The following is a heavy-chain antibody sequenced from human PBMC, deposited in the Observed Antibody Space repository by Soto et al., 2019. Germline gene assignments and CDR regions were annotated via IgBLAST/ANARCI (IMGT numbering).Heavy chain of an antibody. D-gene: IGHD5-12*01. V-gene: IGHV3-21*01. Sequence: GGSLRLSCAASGFTFSSYSMNWVRQAPGKGLEWVSSISSSSSYIYYADSVKGRFTISRDNAKNSLYLQMNSLRAEDTAVYYCAREGEYSGYGVYYYYMDVWGKGTTVTVSS. CDR1: GFTFSSYS. CDR2: ISSSSSYI. CDR3: AREGEYSGYGVYYYYMDV. J-gene: IGHJ6*03.